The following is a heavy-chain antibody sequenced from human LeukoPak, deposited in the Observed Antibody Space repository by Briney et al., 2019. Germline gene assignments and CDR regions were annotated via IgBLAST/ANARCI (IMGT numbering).Heavy chain of an antibody. D-gene: IGHD4-17*01. CDR3: ASTDANTAAAFDI. CDR1: GGSISTYY. CDR2: IFASGTT. Sequence: PSETLFLTCSVSGGSISTYYWSWIRQPAGRGLEWIGRIFASGTTYYNPSLNSRAAMSVDTSKNQFSLKLNSVTAADTAVYYCASTDANTAAAFDIWGQGTMVTVSS. V-gene: IGHV4-4*07. J-gene: IGHJ3*02.